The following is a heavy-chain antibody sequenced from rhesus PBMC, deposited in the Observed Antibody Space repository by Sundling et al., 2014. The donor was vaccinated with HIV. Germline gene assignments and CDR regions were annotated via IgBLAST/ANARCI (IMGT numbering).Heavy chain of an antibody. D-gene: IGHD2-27*01. CDR3: SKCRCRGIYCSEYFDF. V-gene: IGHV3-13*01. CDR1: GFTFSNHY. J-gene: IGHJ1*01. CDR2: IRNKPNSYTT. Sequence: DVQLVESGGGLVQPGGSLRLSCAASGFTFSNHYMAWVRQAQGKGLEWVGLIRNKPNSYTTEYSAAVKGRFTISRDDSKNTLYLQMNSLKSEDTAVYYCSKCRCRGIYCSEYFDFWGQGALVSVSS.